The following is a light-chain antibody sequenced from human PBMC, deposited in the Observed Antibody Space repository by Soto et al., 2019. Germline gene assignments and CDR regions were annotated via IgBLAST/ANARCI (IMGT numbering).Light chain of an antibody. CDR1: QDIRGA. CDR3: QQFNSFPFS. V-gene: IGKV1-13*02. Sequence: AIQVTQSPSSLSASVGDRVTMTCRASQDIRGALAWYQQKSGKPPNLLIYDVSTLEGGVPSRFSGSGSGTEFTITISSLQPEDLGTYYCQQFNSFPFSFGHGTRLEIK. J-gene: IGKJ5*01. CDR2: DVS.